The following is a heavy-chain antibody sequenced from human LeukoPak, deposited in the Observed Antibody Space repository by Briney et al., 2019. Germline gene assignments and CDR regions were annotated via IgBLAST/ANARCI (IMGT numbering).Heavy chain of an antibody. D-gene: IGHD3-3*01. CDR1: GYSFTSYW. CDR3: ARGPYYDFWSGYYTGHFDY. CDR2: IYPGDSDT. V-gene: IGHV5-51*01. J-gene: IGHJ4*02. Sequence: PGESLKISCKGSGYSFTSYWIGWVRQMPGKGLEWMGIIYPGDSDTRYSPSFQGQVTISADKSISTAYLQWSSLKASDTAMYYCARGPYYDFWSGYYTGHFDYWGQGTLVTVSS.